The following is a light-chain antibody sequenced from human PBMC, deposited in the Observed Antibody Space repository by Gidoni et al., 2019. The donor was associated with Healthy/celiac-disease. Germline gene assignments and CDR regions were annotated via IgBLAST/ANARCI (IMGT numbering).Light chain of an antibody. CDR1: HDISNY. Sequence: DIQMTQYLFSLSASVGDRVTITCKASHDISNYLNWYQQKPGKAPKLLIYDASNLETGVPSRFSGSGSGTDFTFNISSLQPEDIATYYCQQYDNLPLTFGGGTKVEIK. CDR3: QQYDNLPLT. V-gene: IGKV1-33*01. CDR2: DAS. J-gene: IGKJ4*01.